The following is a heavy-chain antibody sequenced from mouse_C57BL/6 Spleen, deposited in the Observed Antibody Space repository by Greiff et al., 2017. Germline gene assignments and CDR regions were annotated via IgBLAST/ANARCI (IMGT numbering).Heavy chain of an antibody. CDR2: INPNNGGT. J-gene: IGHJ3*01. CDR3: ARETAQATIAY. D-gene: IGHD3-2*02. Sequence: EVQLQQSGPELVKPGASVKISCKASGYTFTDYYMNWVKQSHGKSLEWIGDINPNNGGTSYNQKFKGKATLTVDKSSSTAYMELRSLTSEDSAVYYCARETAQATIAYWGQGTLVTVSA. V-gene: IGHV1-26*01. CDR1: GYTFTDYY.